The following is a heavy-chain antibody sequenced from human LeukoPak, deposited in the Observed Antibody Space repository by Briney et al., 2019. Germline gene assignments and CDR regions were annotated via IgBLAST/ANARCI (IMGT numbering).Heavy chain of an antibody. J-gene: IGHJ4*02. CDR3: ARDAAHYYDSSGYHGRY. Sequence: ASVKVSCKASGYTFTSYAMNWVRQAPGQGLEWMGWINTNTGNPTYAQGFTGRFVFSLDTSVSTAYLQISSLKAEDTAVYYCARDAAHYYDSSGYHGRYWGQGTLVTVSS. CDR1: GYTFTSYA. CDR2: INTNTGNP. V-gene: IGHV7-4-1*02. D-gene: IGHD3-22*01.